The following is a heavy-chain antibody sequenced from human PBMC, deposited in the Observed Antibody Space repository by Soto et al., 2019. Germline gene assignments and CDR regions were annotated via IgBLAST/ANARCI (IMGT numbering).Heavy chain of an antibody. D-gene: IGHD2-21*02. CDR1: GGTFSSYA. CDR2: IIPIFGTA. V-gene: IGHV1-69*01. J-gene: IGHJ6*02. Sequence: QLQLVQSGAEVKKPGSSVKVSCKASGGTFSSYAISWVRQAPGQGLEWMGGIIPIFGTANYAQKFQGRVTITADESTSTAYMELSSLRSEDTAVYYCARHIVVVTATPYYYYYGMDVWGQGTTVTVSS. CDR3: ARHIVVVTATPYYYYYGMDV.